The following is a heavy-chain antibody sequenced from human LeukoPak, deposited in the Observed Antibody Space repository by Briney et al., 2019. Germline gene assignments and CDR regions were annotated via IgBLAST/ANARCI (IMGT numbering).Heavy chain of an antibody. J-gene: IGHJ6*03. CDR1: GFTFSSYS. Sequence: GGSLRLSCAASGFTFSSYSMNWVRQAPGKWLEWDSSISSSSSYIYYADSVKGRFTISRDNAKNSLYLQMNSLRAEDTAVYYCARDSSYYYYMDVWGKGTTVTISS. CDR2: ISSSSSYI. V-gene: IGHV3-21*01. CDR3: ARDSSYYYYMDV. D-gene: IGHD6-6*01.